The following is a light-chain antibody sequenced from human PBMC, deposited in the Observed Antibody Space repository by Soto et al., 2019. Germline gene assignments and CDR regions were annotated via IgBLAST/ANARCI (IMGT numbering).Light chain of an antibody. CDR1: QSVDTTF. CDR2: GAS. J-gene: IGKJ4*02. V-gene: IGKV3-20*01. Sequence: EIVLTQSPGSLSLSPGQRATLSCRASQSVDTTFFAWYQKKPGQAPRLLIYGASKRATGITDRFSGSGSGTDFTLSISRLEPDDFAVYYCQKYMRSVTFGGGTKVEIK. CDR3: QKYMRSVT.